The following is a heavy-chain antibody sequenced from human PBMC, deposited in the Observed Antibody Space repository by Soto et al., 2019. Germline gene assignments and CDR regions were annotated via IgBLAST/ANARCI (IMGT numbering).Heavy chain of an antibody. CDR3: ARDKGIVVVTGAFDI. CDR2: IWYDGSNK. CDR1: GFTFSSYG. V-gene: IGHV3-33*01. J-gene: IGHJ3*02. D-gene: IGHD3-22*01. Sequence: GGSLRLSCAASGFTFSSYGMHWVRQAPGKGLEWVAVIWYDGSNKYYADSVKGRFTVSGDNSKNTLYLQMNSLRAEDTAVYYCARDKGIVVVTGAFDIWGQGTMVTVSS.